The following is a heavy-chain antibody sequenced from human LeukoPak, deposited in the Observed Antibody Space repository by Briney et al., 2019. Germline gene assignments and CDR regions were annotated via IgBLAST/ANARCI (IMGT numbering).Heavy chain of an antibody. CDR1: GFTFSNYG. CDR2: ISSSSSTI. V-gene: IGHV3-48*02. J-gene: IGHJ4*02. Sequence: PGGSLRLSCAAFGFTFSNYGMNWVRQAPGKGLEWVSYISSSSSTIYYADSVKGRFTISRDNAKNSLYLQMNSLRDEDTAVYFCARRFASWGQGTLVTVSS. CDR3: ARRFAS.